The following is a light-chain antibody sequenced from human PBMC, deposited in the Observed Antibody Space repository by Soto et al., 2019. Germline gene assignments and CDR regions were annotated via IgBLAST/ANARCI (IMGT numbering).Light chain of an antibody. CDR3: AAWDDSLNAVV. J-gene: IGLJ2*01. CDR2: SNN. Sequence: QSVRTQPPSASGTPGQRVTISCSGSSSHIGTNTVNWYQQLPGTAPKPLIYSNNQRPSGVPDRISGSKSGTSASLASSGLQSEDEADYYCAAWDDSLNAVVFGGGTKLTVL. CDR1: SSHIGTNT. V-gene: IGLV1-44*01.